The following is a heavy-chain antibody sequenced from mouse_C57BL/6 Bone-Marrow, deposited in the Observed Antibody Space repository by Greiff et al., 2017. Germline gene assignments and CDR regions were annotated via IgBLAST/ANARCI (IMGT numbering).Heavy chain of an antibody. CDR1: GYTFTSYN. D-gene: IGHD2-4*01. Sequence: QVQLKQSGAELVRPGASVKMSCKASGYTFTSYNMHWVKQTPKQGLEWIGAIYPRNGDTSYNQKFKGKATLTVDKSSSTAYMQLSSLTSEDSAVYYGSRGYDYDYAMDYWGQGTSVTVSS. V-gene: IGHV1-12*01. J-gene: IGHJ4*01. CDR3: SRGYDYDYAMDY. CDR2: IYPRNGDT.